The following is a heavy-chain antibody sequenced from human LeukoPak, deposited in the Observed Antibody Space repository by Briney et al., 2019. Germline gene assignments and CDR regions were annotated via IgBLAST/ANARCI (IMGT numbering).Heavy chain of an antibody. CDR2: ISSSSSYV. Sequence: GGSLRLSCAASGFTFSSYSMNWVRQAPGKGLEWVSSISSSSSYVYYADSVKGRFTISRDNAKNSLYLQMNSLRAEDTAVYYCAREREGHFDYWGQGTLVTVSS. V-gene: IGHV3-21*01. CDR1: GFTFSSYS. J-gene: IGHJ4*02. D-gene: IGHD1-26*01. CDR3: AREREGHFDY.